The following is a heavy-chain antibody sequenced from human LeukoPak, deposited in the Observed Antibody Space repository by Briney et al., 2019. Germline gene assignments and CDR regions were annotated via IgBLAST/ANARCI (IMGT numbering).Heavy chain of an antibody. J-gene: IGHJ4*02. V-gene: IGHV3-66*01. CDR3: ARGNGHSSSSRYFDY. D-gene: IGHD6-6*01. CDR1: GFTVSSNY. CDR2: IASVGST. Sequence: PGGSLRLSCVASGFTVSSNYMNWVRQAPGTGLDWVSVIASVGSTYYADPVKGRFTISRDTSKNTLYLQMNSLRAEDTAVYYCARGNGHSSSSRYFDYWGQGTLVTVSS.